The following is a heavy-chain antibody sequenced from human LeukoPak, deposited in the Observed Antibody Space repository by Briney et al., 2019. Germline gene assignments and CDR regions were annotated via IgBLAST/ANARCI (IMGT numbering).Heavy chain of an antibody. J-gene: IGHJ4*02. CDR2: INHSGST. CDR3: ARVGYDFWSGYCDY. CDR1: GGSFSGYY. D-gene: IGHD3-3*01. Sequence: PSETLSLTCAVYGGSFSGYYWSWIRQPPGKGLEGIGEINHSGSTNYNPSLKSRVTISVDTSKNQFSLKLSSVTAAETAAYYCARVGYDFWSGYCDYWGQGTLVTVSS. V-gene: IGHV4-34*01.